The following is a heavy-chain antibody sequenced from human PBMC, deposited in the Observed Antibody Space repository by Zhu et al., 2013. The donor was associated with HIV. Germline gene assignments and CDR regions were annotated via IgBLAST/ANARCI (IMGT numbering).Heavy chain of an antibody. CDR3: ATEIAQVVPADISWFDP. V-gene: IGHV1-69*06. CDR1: GGTFSSYA. Sequence: QVQLVQSGAEVQKPGASVKVSCKASGGTFSSYAISWVRQAPGQGLEWMGGIIPIFGTANYAQKFQGRVTITADKSTSTAYMELSSLRSEDTAVYYCATEIAQVVPADISWFDPWGQGTLVTVSS. J-gene: IGHJ5*02. CDR2: IIPIFGTA. D-gene: IGHD2-2*01.